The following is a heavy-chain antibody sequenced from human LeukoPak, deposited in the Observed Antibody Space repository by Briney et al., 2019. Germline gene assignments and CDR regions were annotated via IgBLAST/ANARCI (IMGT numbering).Heavy chain of an antibody. J-gene: IGHJ5*02. CDR3: ARDSEGLYGDFDTVNWFDP. Sequence: GESLRLSCTASGFPFRSSSMHWVRQAPGKGLEWVSSISSISSFIYYADSLEGRFTISRDNAQNSLYLQMNSLRAEDMAVYYCARDSEGLYGDFDTVNWFDPWGQGTLVTVSS. CDR1: GFPFRSSS. D-gene: IGHD4-17*01. CDR2: ISSISSFI. V-gene: IGHV3-21*01.